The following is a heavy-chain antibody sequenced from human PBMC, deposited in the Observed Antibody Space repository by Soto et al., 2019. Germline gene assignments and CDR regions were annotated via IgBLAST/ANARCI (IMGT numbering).Heavy chain of an antibody. Sequence: PSETLSLTCTVSGGSISSGGYYWSWIRQHPGKGLEWIGFIYYSGYTYYNPSLKGRVSISVDTSKNQFSLKLSSVTAADTAVYYCARVWGSYQAPSGGAGFDPWGQGTLVTVSS. CDR3: ARVWGSYQAPSGGAGFDP. CDR1: GGSISSGGYY. D-gene: IGHD3-16*02. CDR2: IYYSGYT. V-gene: IGHV4-31*03. J-gene: IGHJ5*02.